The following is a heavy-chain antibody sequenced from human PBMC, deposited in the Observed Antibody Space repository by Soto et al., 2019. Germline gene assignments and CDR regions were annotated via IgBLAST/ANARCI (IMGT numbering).Heavy chain of an antibody. V-gene: IGHV3-23*01. CDR3: ALRIAARGYYYYGMDV. CDR2: ISGSGGST. J-gene: IGHJ6*02. D-gene: IGHD6-6*01. Sequence: GGSLRLSCAASGFTFSSYAMSWVRQAPGKGLEWVSAISGSGGSTYYADSVKGRFTISRDNSKNTLYLQMNSLRAEDTAVYYCALRIAARGYYYYGMDVWGQGTTVTVSS. CDR1: GFTFSSYA.